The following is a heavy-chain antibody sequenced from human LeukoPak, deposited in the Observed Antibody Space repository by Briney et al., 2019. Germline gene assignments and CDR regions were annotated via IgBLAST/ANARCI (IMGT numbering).Heavy chain of an antibody. CDR1: GFSFRTYW. CDR2: IKQDGSDE. J-gene: IGHJ3*02. V-gene: IGHV3-7*01. D-gene: IGHD6-13*01. CDR3: TRDPGPTIAAWGAFDI. Sequence: GGSLRLSCAASGFSFRTYWMTWVRQAPGKGLEWVANIKQDGSDERYVDSVKGRFTISRDNAKNSLYLQMNSLRVEDTAVYYCTRDPGPTIAAWGAFDIWAQGTLVSVSS.